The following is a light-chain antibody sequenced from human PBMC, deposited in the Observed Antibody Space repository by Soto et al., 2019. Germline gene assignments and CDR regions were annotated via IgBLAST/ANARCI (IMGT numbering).Light chain of an antibody. CDR3: QQYNSYSRT. Sequence: DIQMTQSPSTLSASVGDRVTITCRASQSISSGLAWYQQKPGKAPKLLIYKAYSLESGVPSRFSGSGSGTELTLTISSLQPDDFATYYCQQYNSYSRTFGQGTKVEIK. CDR2: KAY. V-gene: IGKV1-5*03. J-gene: IGKJ1*01. CDR1: QSISSG.